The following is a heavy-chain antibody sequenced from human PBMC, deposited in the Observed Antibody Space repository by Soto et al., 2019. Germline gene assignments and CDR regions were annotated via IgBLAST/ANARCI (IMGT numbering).Heavy chain of an antibody. CDR3: AARYCSSTSCHGVLYFDY. Sequence: GASVKVSCKASGYTFTSYGISWVRQAPGQGLEWMGWISAYNGNTNYAQKLQGRVTITTDTSTSTAYMELSSLRSEDTAVYYCAARYCSSTSCHGVLYFDYWGQGTLVTVSS. V-gene: IGHV1-18*01. CDR2: ISAYNGNT. J-gene: IGHJ4*02. D-gene: IGHD2-2*01. CDR1: GYTFTSYG.